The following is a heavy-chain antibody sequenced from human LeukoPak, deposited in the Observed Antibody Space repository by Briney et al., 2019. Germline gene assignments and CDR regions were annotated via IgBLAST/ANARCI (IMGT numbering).Heavy chain of an antibody. Sequence: AGGSLRLSCAASGFTFSSYGMHWVRQAPGKGLEWVAVIWYDGSNKYYADSVKGRFTISRDNSKNTLYLQMNSLRAEDTAVYYCARSINMIVVGTVGYWGQGTLVTVSS. D-gene: IGHD3-22*01. CDR1: GFTFSSYG. CDR3: ARSINMIVVGTVGY. V-gene: IGHV3-33*01. CDR2: IWYDGSNK. J-gene: IGHJ4*02.